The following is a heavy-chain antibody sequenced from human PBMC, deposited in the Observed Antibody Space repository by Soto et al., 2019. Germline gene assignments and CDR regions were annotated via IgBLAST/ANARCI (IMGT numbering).Heavy chain of an antibody. Sequence: SETLSLTCTVSGGSIRSYYWSCIRQPPGKGLEWIGYISYTGSTNYNPSLKSRVTISVDTSKNQFSLKLSSVTAADTAVYYCARSHTVTNPNYLDPWGQGTLVTVSS. CDR1: GGSIRSYY. V-gene: IGHV4-59*08. CDR2: ISYTGST. D-gene: IGHD4-4*01. J-gene: IGHJ5*02. CDR3: ARSHTVTNPNYLDP.